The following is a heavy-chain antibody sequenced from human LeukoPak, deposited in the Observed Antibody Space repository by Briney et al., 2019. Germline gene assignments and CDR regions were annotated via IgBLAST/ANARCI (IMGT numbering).Heavy chain of an antibody. CDR2: IYYSGST. D-gene: IGHD4/OR15-4a*01. V-gene: IGHV4-39*01. J-gene: IGHJ4*02. CDR1: GGSISSSSYY. CDR3: ASAPLTSFDY. Sequence: SETLSLTCTVSGGSISSSSYYWGWIRQPPGKGLEWIGSIYYSGSTYDNPSLKSRVTISVDTSKNQFSPKLSSVTAADTAVYYCASAPLTSFDYWGQGTLVTVSS.